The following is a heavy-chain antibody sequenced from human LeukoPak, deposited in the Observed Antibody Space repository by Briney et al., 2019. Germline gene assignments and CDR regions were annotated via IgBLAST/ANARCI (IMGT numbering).Heavy chain of an antibody. CDR3: ARSHSSSSWYYYYYYYMDV. Sequence: RASVKVSCTASGYTFTSYDINWVRQATGQGLEWMGWMNPNSGNTGYAQKFQGRVTMTRNTSISTAYMELSSLRSEDTAVYYCARSHSSSSWYYYYYYYMDVWGKGTTVTISS. D-gene: IGHD6-13*01. J-gene: IGHJ6*03. CDR2: MNPNSGNT. V-gene: IGHV1-8*01. CDR1: GYTFTSYD.